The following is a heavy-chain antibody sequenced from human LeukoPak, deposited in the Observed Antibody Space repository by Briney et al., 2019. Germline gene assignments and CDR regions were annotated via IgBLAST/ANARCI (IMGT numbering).Heavy chain of an antibody. CDR3: AKDRESYYCSTTNCYLDY. D-gene: IGHD2-2*01. CDR1: GFTFSSYG. J-gene: IGHJ4*02. V-gene: IGHV3-30*02. CDR2: IRYDGSKK. Sequence: GGSLRLSCAASGFTFSSYGMHWVRQAPGKGLEWVAFIRYDGSKKYYADSVKGRFTISRDNSKNTLYLQMNSLRAEDTAVYYCAKDRESYYCSTTNCYLDYWGQGTLVTVSS.